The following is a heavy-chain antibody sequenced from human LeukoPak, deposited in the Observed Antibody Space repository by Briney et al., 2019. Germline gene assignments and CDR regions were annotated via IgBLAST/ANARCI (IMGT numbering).Heavy chain of an antibody. J-gene: IGHJ6*02. Sequence: PSETLSLTYTVSGGSISSYYWSWIRQPPGKGLEWIGYIYYSGSTNYNPSLKSRVTISVDTSKNQFSLKLSSVTAADTAVYYCARGGLRIRWEPYYYYGMDVWGQGTTVTVSS. V-gene: IGHV4-59*01. CDR1: GGSISSYY. D-gene: IGHD1-26*01. CDR2: IYYSGST. CDR3: ARGGLRIRWEPYYYYGMDV.